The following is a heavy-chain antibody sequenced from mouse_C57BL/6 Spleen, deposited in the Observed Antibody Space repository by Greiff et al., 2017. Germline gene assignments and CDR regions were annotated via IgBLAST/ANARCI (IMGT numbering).Heavy chain of an antibody. CDR3: ARGSNFDY. J-gene: IGHJ2*01. CDR2: IYPGDGDT. D-gene: IGHD5-1*01. V-gene: IGHV1-82*01. CDR1: GYAFSSSW. Sequence: QVQLQQSGPELVKPGASVKISCKASGYAFSSSWMNWVKQRPGKGLEWIGRIYPGDGDTNYNGKFKGKATLTADKSSSTAYMQLSSLTSEDSAVYFCARGSNFDYWGQGTTLTGSS.